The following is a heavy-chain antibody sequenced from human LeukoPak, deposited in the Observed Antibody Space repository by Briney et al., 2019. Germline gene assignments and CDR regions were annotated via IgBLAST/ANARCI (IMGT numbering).Heavy chain of an antibody. CDR1: GFTFDDYT. Sequence: GGSLRLSCAASGFTFDDYTMHWVRQAPGKGLEWVSLISWDGGSTYYADSVKGRFTISRDNSKNTLYLQMNSLRAEDTAVYYCARDSHASYYFDYWGQGTLVTVSS. D-gene: IGHD2-2*01. V-gene: IGHV3-43*01. CDR3: ARDSHASYYFDY. J-gene: IGHJ4*02. CDR2: ISWDGGST.